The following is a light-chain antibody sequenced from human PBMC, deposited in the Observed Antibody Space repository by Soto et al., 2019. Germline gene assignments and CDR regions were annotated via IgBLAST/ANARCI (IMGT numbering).Light chain of an antibody. Sequence: IVMTQSPGTLSLSPWERATLSCRASQSVSSSYLAWYQQKPGQAPRLLIYGASIRATGIPARFSGSGSGTEFTLTISSLQSEDFAVYYCQHYNNWPPWTFGQGTKVDIK. CDR2: GAS. V-gene: IGKV3-15*01. J-gene: IGKJ1*01. CDR3: QHYNNWPPWT. CDR1: QSVSSSY.